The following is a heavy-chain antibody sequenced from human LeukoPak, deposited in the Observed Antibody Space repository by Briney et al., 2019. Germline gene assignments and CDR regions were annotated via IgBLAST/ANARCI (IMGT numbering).Heavy chain of an antibody. V-gene: IGHV4-59*12. CDR3: ARVEGVGYYYYGMDV. CDR1: GGSISSYY. J-gene: IGHJ6*02. Sequence: RTSETLSLTCTVSGGSISSYYWSWIRQPPGKGLEWIGYMYYSGSTNYNPPLKSRVTISVDTSKNQFSLQLSSVTAADTAVYYCARVEGVGYYYYGMDVWGQGTTVTVSS. D-gene: IGHD1-1*01. CDR2: MYYSGST.